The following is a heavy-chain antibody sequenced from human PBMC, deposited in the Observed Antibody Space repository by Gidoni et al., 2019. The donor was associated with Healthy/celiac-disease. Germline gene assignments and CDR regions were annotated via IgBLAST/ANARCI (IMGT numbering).Heavy chain of an antibody. J-gene: IGHJ4*02. CDR3: AHERVTLAGSSGDEN. V-gene: IGHV2-5*01. D-gene: IGHD3-22*01. CDR1: VFSPSTSGGG. Sequence: QITCKESGLTLVKPTQTLTLTCTFSVFSPSTSGGGVGWIRQPPGKALEWHALIYCNDDKRYSPSLKGRLTVTKDTCKNQVVLTMTNMDPVDTATYACAHERVTLAGSSGDENWGQGTLVTVSS. CDR2: IYCNDDK.